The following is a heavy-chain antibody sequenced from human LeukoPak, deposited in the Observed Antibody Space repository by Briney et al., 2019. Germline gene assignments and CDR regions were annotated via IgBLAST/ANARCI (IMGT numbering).Heavy chain of an antibody. CDR2: ISSSSSYI. J-gene: IGHJ4*02. D-gene: IGHD2-2*01. CDR3: ARAVIVVVPAAQGFFDY. V-gene: IGHV3-21*01. Sequence: PGGSLRLSCAASGFTFSSYSMNWVRQAPGKGLEWVSSISSSSSYIYYADSVKGRFTISRDNAKNSLYLQMNSLRAEDTAVYYCARAVIVVVPAAQGFFDYWGQGTLVTVSS. CDR1: GFTFSSYS.